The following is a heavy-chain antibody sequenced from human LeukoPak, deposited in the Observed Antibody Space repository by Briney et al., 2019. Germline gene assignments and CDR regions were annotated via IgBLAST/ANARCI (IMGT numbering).Heavy chain of an antibody. CDR2: FDPEHGKT. CDR1: GYTLTELS. D-gene: IGHD3-22*01. V-gene: IGHV1-24*01. Sequence: ASVTLSFKVSGYTLTELSMHWVRQAPGKGIEWMGGFDPEHGKTIYAQKFQVRVTMTEDTSTDTAYMELSSLRSEDRAVYFCATLDYYDSSAYYSDYWGQGTLVTVSS. CDR3: ATLDYYDSSAYYSDY. J-gene: IGHJ4*02.